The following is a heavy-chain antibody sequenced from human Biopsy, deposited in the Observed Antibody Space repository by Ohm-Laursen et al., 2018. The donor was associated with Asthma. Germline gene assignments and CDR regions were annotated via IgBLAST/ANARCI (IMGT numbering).Heavy chain of an antibody. CDR2: VSPDGHNK. CDR1: GFVFSQCG. CDR3: ARQSGQDYGDSSGFDI. V-gene: IGHV3-30*03. J-gene: IGHJ3*02. D-gene: IGHD3-22*01. Sequence: SLRLSCAASGFVFSQCGMHWVRQGPGKGLEWVALVSPDGHNKYYEDSVKGRFTISRDNSRNRLYLQINRLTVEDSAVYFCARQSGQDYGDSSGFDIWGQGTRVAVSS.